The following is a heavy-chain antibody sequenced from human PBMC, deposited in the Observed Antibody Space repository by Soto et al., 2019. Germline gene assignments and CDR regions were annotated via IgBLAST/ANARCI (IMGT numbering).Heavy chain of an antibody. D-gene: IGHD4-17*01. CDR2: ISAGGGST. Sequence: EVQLLESGGGLVQPGGSLRLSCAASGFTFSSYAMSWVRQAPGKGLEWVSGISAGGGSTYYADSVKGRFTISRDNSKNTLYLQMNSLRPEDTAIYYCAKSRGRGDFASWGQGTLVTVSS. CDR1: GFTFSSYA. V-gene: IGHV3-23*01. CDR3: AKSRGRGDFAS. J-gene: IGHJ5*02.